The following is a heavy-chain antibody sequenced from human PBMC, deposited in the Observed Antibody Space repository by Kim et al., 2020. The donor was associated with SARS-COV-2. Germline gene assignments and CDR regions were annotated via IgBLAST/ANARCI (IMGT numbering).Heavy chain of an antibody. V-gene: IGHV3-33*05. CDR2: IPYDGSNK. CDR1: GFTFSRSG. J-gene: IGHJ4*02. CDR3: ARASKDSSRFGLGYLDY. D-gene: IGHD6-13*01. Sequence: GGSLRLSCAASGFTFSRSGMHWVRQAPGKGLEWVAIIPYDGSNKYYADSVKGRFTISRDSSKNTLYLEMNSLRAEDTAVYYCARASKDSSRFGLGYLDYWGQGTLFFVSS.